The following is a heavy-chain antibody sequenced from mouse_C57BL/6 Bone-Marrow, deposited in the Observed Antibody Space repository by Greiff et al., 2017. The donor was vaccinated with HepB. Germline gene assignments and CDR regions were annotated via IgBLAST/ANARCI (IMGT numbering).Heavy chain of an antibody. CDR1: GYSFTSGYY. D-gene: IGHD1-1*01. Sequence: ESGPGLVKPSQSLSLTCSVTGYSFTSGYYWNWIRQFPGNKLEWMGYISYDGSNNYNPSLKNRISITRDTSKNQFFLKLNSVTTEDTATYYCAIYGSSPHWYFDVWGTGTTVTVSS. V-gene: IGHV3-6*01. CDR2: ISYDGSN. J-gene: IGHJ1*03. CDR3: AIYGSSPHWYFDV.